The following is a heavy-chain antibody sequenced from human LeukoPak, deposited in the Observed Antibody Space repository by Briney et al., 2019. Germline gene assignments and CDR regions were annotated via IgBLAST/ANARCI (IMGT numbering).Heavy chain of an antibody. CDR3: ARRTYSSGWSNFDY. J-gene: IGHJ4*02. Sequence: SETLSLTCTVSGGSVSSGSYYWSWIRQPPGKGLEWIGYIYYSGSTNYNPSLKSRVTISVDTSKNQFSLKLSSVIAADTAVYYCARRTYSSGWSNFDYWGQGTLVTVSS. D-gene: IGHD6-19*01. V-gene: IGHV4-61*01. CDR2: IYYSGST. CDR1: GGSVSSGSYY.